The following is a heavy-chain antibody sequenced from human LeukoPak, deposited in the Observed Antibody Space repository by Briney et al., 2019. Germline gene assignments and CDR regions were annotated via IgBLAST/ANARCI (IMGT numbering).Heavy chain of an antibody. CDR2: IKQDGSEK. V-gene: IGHV3-7*03. CDR3: ASVVLYCGGDCFSRHFDL. Sequence: PGGSLRLSCEASGFTFSHFWMSWVRQAPGKGLEWVANIKQDGSEKYYVDSVKGRFTISRDNAKNSLYLQMNSLRAEDTAVYYCASVVLYCGGDCFSRHFDLWGRGTLVTVSS. CDR1: GFTFSHFW. J-gene: IGHJ2*01. D-gene: IGHD2-21*02.